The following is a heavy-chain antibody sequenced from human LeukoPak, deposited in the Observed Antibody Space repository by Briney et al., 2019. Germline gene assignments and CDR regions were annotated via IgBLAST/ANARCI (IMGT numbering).Heavy chain of an antibody. V-gene: IGHV4-30-4*01. D-gene: IGHD2-2*01. J-gene: IGHJ4*02. CDR2: IQYSGST. CDR1: GGSISSGANY. CDR3: ARTRIRYQLPTAFDY. Sequence: SETLSLTCTVSGGSISSGANYWTWIRQPPGRGLEWIGYIQYSGSTYYNPSLKSRLTISFDTSKNQFSLRLSSVTAADTAVYFCARTRIRYQLPTAFDYWGQGTLVTVSS.